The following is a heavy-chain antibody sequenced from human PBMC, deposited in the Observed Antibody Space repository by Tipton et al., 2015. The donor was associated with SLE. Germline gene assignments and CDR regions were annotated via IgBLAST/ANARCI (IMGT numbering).Heavy chain of an antibody. CDR3: AGTRGYSYGDFDY. V-gene: IGHV4-34*01. Sequence: LRLSCAVYGGSFSGYYWSWIRQPPGKGLEWIGEINHSGSTNYNPSLKSRVTIPVDTSKNQFSLKLSSVTAADTAVYYCAGTRGYSYGDFDYWGQGTLVTVSA. J-gene: IGHJ4*02. CDR2: INHSGST. CDR1: GGSFSGYY. D-gene: IGHD5-18*01.